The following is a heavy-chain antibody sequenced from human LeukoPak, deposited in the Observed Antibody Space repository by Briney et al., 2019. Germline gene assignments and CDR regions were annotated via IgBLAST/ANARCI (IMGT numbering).Heavy chain of an antibody. V-gene: IGHV1-18*01. Sequence: ASVKVSCKASGYPFFSYGFNWVRQAPGQGLEWMGWITTYNSLTHYAQKFQGRVTFTTDSSTTTAYMELRRLTSDDTAVYYCARDGEGFDYWGQGTVVTVSS. CDR1: GYPFFSYG. CDR3: ARDGEGFDY. J-gene: IGHJ4*02. CDR2: ITTYNSLT.